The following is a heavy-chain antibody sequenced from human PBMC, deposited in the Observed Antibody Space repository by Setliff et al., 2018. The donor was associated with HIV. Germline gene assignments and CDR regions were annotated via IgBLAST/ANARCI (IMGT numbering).Heavy chain of an antibody. D-gene: IGHD3-22*01. J-gene: IGHJ4*02. CDR3: ARASSGYYSRFDY. CDR2: INHSGST. V-gene: IGHV4-34*01. CDR1: GGSFSGYY. Sequence: PSETLSLTCAVYGGSFSGYYWSWIRQPPGKGLEWIGEINHSGSTNYNPSLKSRVTISVDTSKNQFSLTLSSVTAADTAVYYCARASSGYYSRFDYWGQGTLVTVSS.